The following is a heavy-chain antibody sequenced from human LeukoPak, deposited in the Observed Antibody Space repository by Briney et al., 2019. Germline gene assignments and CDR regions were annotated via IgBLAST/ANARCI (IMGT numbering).Heavy chain of an antibody. J-gene: IGHJ2*01. Sequence: SETLSLTCTVSGGSIGRSSYYWSWIRQPPGKGLERIGYIYYSGSTNYNPSLKSRVTISVDTSKSQFSLNLSSVTAADTAVYYCASERPATENWFFDLWGRGTLVTVSS. CDR1: GGSIGRSSYY. CDR3: ASERPATENWFFDL. D-gene: IGHD1-26*01. V-gene: IGHV4-61*01. CDR2: IYYSGST.